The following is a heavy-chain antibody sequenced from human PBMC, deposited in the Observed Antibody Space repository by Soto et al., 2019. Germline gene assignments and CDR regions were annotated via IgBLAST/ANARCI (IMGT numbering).Heavy chain of an antibody. CDR2: IKQDGSEK. Sequence: EVQLVESGGGLVQPGGSLRLSCAASGFTFSSYWMSWVRQAPGKGLEWVANIKQDGSEKYYVDSVKGRFTISRDNAKNSLYLQMNSLRAEDTAVYYCARDEYSYGYYYYYGMDVWGQGTTVTVSS. V-gene: IGHV3-7*04. D-gene: IGHD5-18*01. CDR3: ARDEYSYGYYYYYGMDV. J-gene: IGHJ6*02. CDR1: GFTFSSYW.